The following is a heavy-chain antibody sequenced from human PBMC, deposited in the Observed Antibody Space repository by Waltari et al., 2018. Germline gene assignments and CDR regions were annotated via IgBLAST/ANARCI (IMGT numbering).Heavy chain of an antibody. CDR3: ATISSYWDAFDI. Sequence: QVQLVQSGAEVTKPGASVKVSCKASGYTFTGSYMHWVRQAPGQGLEWMGRTNPSRGGTNYAQKVQGRDTMTRDTSISTAYIELSRLRSDDTAVYYCATISSYWDAFDIWGQGTMVTVSS. J-gene: IGHJ3*02. CDR1: GYTFTGSY. D-gene: IGHD3-9*01. V-gene: IGHV1-2*06. CDR2: TNPSRGGT.